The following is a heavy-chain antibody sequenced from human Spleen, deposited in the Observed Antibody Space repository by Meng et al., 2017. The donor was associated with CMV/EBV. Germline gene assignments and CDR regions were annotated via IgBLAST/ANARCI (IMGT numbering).Heavy chain of an antibody. J-gene: IGHJ5*01. CDR3: ARAFLGNPLLGIDS. CDR1: GFTFSSYW. CDR2: TSGDGRST. V-gene: IGHV3-74*01. Sequence: GGSLRLSCAASGFTFSSYWFHWVGQTPGKGLVWVARTSGDGRSTAYADSVKGRFAISRENAKNTLNLHMNGLRAEDTAVYYRARAFLGNPLLGIDSWGPGTPVTVSS. D-gene: IGHD3-3*02.